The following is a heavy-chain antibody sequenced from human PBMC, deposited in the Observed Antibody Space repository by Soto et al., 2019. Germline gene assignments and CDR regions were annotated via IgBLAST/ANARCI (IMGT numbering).Heavy chain of an antibody. V-gene: IGHV4-59*08. CDR2: TSYSGGDNYGSA. CDR1: GGSISGFY. J-gene: IGHJ3*01. CDR3: ARREAVTTFGAFDL. D-gene: IGHD4-17*01. Sequence: QVQLQESGPGLVKPSETLSLTCTVSGGSISGFYWAWVRQAPGKGLEWLAYTSYSGGDNYGSAYYTPTLKSRVTLARATSNNPFPLRLSSVTAADTAVYYCARREAVTTFGAFDLWGQGTKVTVSS.